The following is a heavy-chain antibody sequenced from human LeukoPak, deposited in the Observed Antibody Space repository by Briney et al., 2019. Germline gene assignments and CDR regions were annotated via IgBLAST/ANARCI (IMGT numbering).Heavy chain of an antibody. Sequence: PSETLSLTCTVSGGSISSSSYYWGWLRQPPGKGLEWIGSIYYSGSTYYNPSLKSRVTISVDTSKNQFSLKLSSVTAADTAVYYCARTGGSFYFYYYMDVWGKGTTVTVSS. CDR2: IYYSGST. CDR3: ARTGGSFYFYYYMDV. D-gene: IGHD1-26*01. V-gene: IGHV4-39*07. J-gene: IGHJ6*03. CDR1: GGSISSSSYY.